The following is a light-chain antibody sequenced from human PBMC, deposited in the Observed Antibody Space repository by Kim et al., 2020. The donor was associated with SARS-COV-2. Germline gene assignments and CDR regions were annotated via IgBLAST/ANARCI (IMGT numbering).Light chain of an antibody. Sequence: PGKTITISCTDVSGSIASNYVQWYQQRPGSAPTTVIYEDNQRPSGVPDRFSGSIDSSSNSASLTISGLKTEDEADYYCQSYDSMGVFGGGTQLTVL. CDR1: SGSIASNY. CDR3: QSYDSMGV. J-gene: IGLJ3*02. CDR2: EDN. V-gene: IGLV6-57*02.